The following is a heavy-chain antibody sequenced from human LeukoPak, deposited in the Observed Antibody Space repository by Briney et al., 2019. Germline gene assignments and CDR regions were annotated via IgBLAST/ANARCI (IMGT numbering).Heavy chain of an antibody. CDR2: IRNDGTTK. Sequence: GGSLRLSCAASGFTFSSCGMHWVRQAPAKGLEWVTFIRNDGTTKYYADSVKGRFTISRDNSKNTLYLQMNILRAEDTAVYFCAGGTVTTFDYWGQGTLVTVSS. D-gene: IGHD4-11*01. CDR3: AGGTVTTFDY. J-gene: IGHJ4*02. CDR1: GFTFSSCG. V-gene: IGHV3-30*02.